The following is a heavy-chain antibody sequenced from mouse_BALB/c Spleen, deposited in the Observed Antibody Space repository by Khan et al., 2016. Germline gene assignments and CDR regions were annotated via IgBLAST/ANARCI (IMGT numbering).Heavy chain of an antibody. CDR3: AEDYYGSNWFAY. CDR1: GYTFTNYG. CDR2: INTNTGEP. J-gene: IGHJ2*01. V-gene: IGHV9-3*02. D-gene: IGHD1-1*01. Sequence: QIQLVQSGPELKKPGETVKISCKASGYTFTNYGMNWVKQAPGKGLKWMGWINTNTGEPTYAEEFKGHFVFSLETSASTAYLHINNLKNEDTATYFCAEDYYGSNWFAYWGQGTTLTVSS.